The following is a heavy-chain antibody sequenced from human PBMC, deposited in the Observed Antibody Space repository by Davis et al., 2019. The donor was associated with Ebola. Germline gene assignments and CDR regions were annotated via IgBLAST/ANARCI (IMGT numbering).Heavy chain of an antibody. CDR1: AYTFTSYY. Sequence: ASVMVSCNASAYTFTSYYMHWVRQAPGQGLEWMGIINPSGGSTSYAQKFQGRVTMTRDTSISTAYMELSRLRSDDTAVYYCAREFRDYYDSSGYYYVYAFDIWGQGTMVTVSS. CDR2: INPSGGST. CDR3: AREFRDYYDSSGYYYVYAFDI. J-gene: IGHJ3*02. V-gene: IGHV1-46*01. D-gene: IGHD3-22*01.